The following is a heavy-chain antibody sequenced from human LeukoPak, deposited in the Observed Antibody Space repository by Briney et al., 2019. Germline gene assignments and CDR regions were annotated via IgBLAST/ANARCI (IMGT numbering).Heavy chain of an antibody. Sequence: GGSLRLSCAASGFTLSSRYMSWVRQAPGKGLEWVSVIYSGGSTRYADSVKGRFTISRDNSKNTLYPQMNSLRPEDTAVYYCARDLLGYNPFDYWGQGTLVTVSS. CDR1: GFTLSSRY. CDR2: IYSGGST. J-gene: IGHJ4*02. CDR3: ARDLLGYNPFDY. V-gene: IGHV3-66*01. D-gene: IGHD1-14*01.